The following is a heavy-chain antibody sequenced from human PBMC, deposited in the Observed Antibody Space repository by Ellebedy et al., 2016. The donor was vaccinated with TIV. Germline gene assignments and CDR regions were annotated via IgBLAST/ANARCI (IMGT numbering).Heavy chain of an antibody. V-gene: IGHV3-15*07. CDR2: IKSKTDGGTT. Sequence: GGSLRLSXTASAFTLSNAYMNWVRQAPGKGLEWVGRIKSKTDGGTTDYAAPVRGRFTVSRDDSENTLYLQMNSLKTEDSAVYYCTSWGSGRWGQGTLVTVSS. CDR3: TSWGSGR. D-gene: IGHD7-27*01. CDR1: AFTLSNAY. J-gene: IGHJ4*02.